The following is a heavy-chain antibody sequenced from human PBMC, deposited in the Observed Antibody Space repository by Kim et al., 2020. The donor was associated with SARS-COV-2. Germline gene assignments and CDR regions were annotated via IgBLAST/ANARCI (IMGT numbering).Heavy chain of an antibody. CDR1: GGSISSSSYY. V-gene: IGHV4-39*01. Sequence: SETLSLTCTVSGGSISSSSYYWGWIRQPPGKGLEWIGSIYYSGSTYYNPSLKSRVTISVDTSKNQFSLKLSSVTAADTAVYYCARQGNYYYGSGSYYDYYYDGMDVWGQGTTVTVSS. CDR3: ARQGNYYYGSGSYYDYYYDGMDV. J-gene: IGHJ6*02. D-gene: IGHD3-10*01. CDR2: IYYSGST.